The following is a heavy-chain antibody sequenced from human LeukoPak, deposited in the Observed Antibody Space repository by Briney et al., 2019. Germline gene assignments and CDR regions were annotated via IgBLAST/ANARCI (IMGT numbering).Heavy chain of an antibody. V-gene: IGHV3-64D*06. CDR2: ISSNGGST. J-gene: IGHJ6*04. Sequence: GGSLRLSCSASGLTFSSYAMHWVRQAPGKGLEYVSAISSNGGSTYYADSVKGRFTISRDNSKNTLYLQMSSLRAEDTAVYYCVKDPYCSSTSCYEGDYYGMDVWGKGTTVTVSS. CDR1: GLTFSSYA. CDR3: VKDPYCSSTSCYEGDYYGMDV. D-gene: IGHD2-2*01.